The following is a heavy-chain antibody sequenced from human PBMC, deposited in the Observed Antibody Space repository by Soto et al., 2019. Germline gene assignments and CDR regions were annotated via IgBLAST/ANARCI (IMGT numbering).Heavy chain of an antibody. Sequence: PGESLKISCKGSGYTFTTYWIGWVRQMPGKGLEWMGIIYPGDSDTTCSPSFQGQVTISADKSISTAYLQWNSLKASDSAMYYCGRLDSSYYFDYWGQGTLVTVSS. D-gene: IGHD3-22*01. V-gene: IGHV5-51*01. J-gene: IGHJ4*02. CDR2: IYPGDSDT. CDR3: GRLDSSYYFDY. CDR1: GYTFTTYW.